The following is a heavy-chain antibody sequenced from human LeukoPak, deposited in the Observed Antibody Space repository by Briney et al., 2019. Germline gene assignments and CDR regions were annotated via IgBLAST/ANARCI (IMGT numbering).Heavy chain of an antibody. CDR2: INHSGST. V-gene: IGHV4-34*01. CDR3: ARRGYYDSSGYYFRSDLKYYFDY. CDR1: GGSFSGYY. Sequence: SETLSLTCAVYGGSFSGYYWSWIRQPPGKGLEWIGEINHSGSTNYNPSLKSRVTISVDTSKNQFSLKLSSVTAADTAVYYCARRGYYDSSGYYFRSDLKYYFDYWGQGTLVTVSS. D-gene: IGHD3-22*01. J-gene: IGHJ4*02.